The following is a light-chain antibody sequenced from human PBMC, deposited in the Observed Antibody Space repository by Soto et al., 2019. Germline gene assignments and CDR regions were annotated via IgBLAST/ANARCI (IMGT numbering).Light chain of an antibody. J-gene: IGKJ1*01. V-gene: IGKV1-8*01. CDR2: AAS. CDR1: QGISSY. CDR3: QQYYSYPRT. Sequence: AIRMTQSPSSFSASTGDRVTITCRASQGISSYLAWYQQKPGKAPKLLIYAASTLQSGVPSRFSGSGSETDFTLTISCLQSEDFATYCCQQYYSYPRTFGQGTKVEIK.